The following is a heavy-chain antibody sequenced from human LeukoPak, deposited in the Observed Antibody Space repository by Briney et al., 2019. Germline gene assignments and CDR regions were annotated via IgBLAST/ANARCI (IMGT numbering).Heavy chain of an antibody. J-gene: IGHJ4*02. D-gene: IGHD4-17*01. CDR2: IYYSGST. V-gene: IGHV4-39*01. CDR1: GGSIRSSYYY. Sequence: PSETLSLTCTVSGGSIRSSYYYWGWIRQPPGKGLEWIGSIYYSGSTYYNPSLKSRVTISVDTSKNQFSLKLSSVTAADTAVYYCASTTTDYWGQGTLVTVSS. CDR3: ASTTTDY.